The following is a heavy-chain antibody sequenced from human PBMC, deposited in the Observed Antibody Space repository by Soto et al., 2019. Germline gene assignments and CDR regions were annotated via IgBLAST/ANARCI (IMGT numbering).Heavy chain of an antibody. CDR3: ARFYSSSWYFDY. J-gene: IGHJ4*02. CDR1: GGSISSYY. V-gene: IGHV4-59*01. Sequence: PSETLSLICTVSGGSISSYYWSWIRQPPGKGLEWIGYIYYSGSTNYNPSLKSRVTISVDTSKNQFSLKLSSVTAADTAVYYCARFYSSSWYFDYWGQGTLVTVYS. CDR2: IYYSGST. D-gene: IGHD6-13*01.